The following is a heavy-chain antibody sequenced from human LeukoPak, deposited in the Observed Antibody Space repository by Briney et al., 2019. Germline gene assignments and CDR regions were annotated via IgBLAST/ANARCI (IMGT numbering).Heavy chain of an antibody. D-gene: IGHD6-13*01. V-gene: IGHV1-3*01. CDR3: ARVSSTWRDFDY. J-gene: IGHJ4*02. Sequence: KFQGRVTITRDTSASTAYMELSSLRSEDTAVYYCARVSSTWRDFDYWGQGTLVTVSS.